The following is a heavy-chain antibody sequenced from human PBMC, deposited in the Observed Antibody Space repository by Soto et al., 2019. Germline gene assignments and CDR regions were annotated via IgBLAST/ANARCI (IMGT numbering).Heavy chain of an antibody. J-gene: IGHJ3*02. CDR1: GYSFTSYD. CDR2: MNPNSGNT. V-gene: IGHV1-8*01. CDR3: ARYPVTSYCSGGGCSYEAFDI. Sequence: QVQLVQSGAEVKKPGASVKVSCKASGYSFTSYDVNWVRQATGQGLEWMGWMNPNSGNTAYAQKFQGRVTMTRNTSISTAYMELSGLRSEDTAVYYCARYPVTSYCSGGGCSYEAFDIWGQGTMVTVSS. D-gene: IGHD2-15*01.